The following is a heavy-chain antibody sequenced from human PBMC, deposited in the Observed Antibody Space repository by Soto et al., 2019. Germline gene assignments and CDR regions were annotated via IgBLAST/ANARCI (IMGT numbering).Heavy chain of an antibody. D-gene: IGHD3-10*01. J-gene: IGHJ6*02. Sequence: GESLKISCKGSGYTFTTYWISWVRQMPGKGLEWMGRIDPSDSYTNYSPSFQGHVTISADKSISTAYLQWRSLKASDTAMYYCARRPSIKYGMDVWGQGTTVTVSS. CDR2: IDPSDSYT. V-gene: IGHV5-10-1*01. CDR3: ARRPSIKYGMDV. CDR1: GYTFTTYW.